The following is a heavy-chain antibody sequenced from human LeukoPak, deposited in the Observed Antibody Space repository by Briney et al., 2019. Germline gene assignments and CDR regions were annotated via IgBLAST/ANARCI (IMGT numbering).Heavy chain of an antibody. CDR2: IDTAGDT. CDR1: GFSFSRYD. V-gene: IGHV3-13*01. CDR3: STGGAPAGYAYHL. J-gene: IGHJ3*01. Sequence: GGSLRLSCEASGFSFSRYDVHWVRQAIGKGLEWVSAIDTAGDTYYRGSVKGRFTISRENGKNSLYLQMSSLRAEDTAVYYCSTGGAPAGYAYHLWGQGTLVTVSS. D-gene: IGHD3-16*01.